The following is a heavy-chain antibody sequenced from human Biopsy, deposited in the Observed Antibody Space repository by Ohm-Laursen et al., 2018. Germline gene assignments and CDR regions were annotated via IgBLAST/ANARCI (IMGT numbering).Heavy chain of an antibody. D-gene: IGHD6-13*01. CDR1: GFSLSARGMC. CDR3: ARTPILIVSAGLVYRHRRHLQGVDV. J-gene: IGHJ6*02. Sequence: TQTLTLTCSFSGFSLSARGMCVSWIRQAPGKALEWLARVDWDDYKDYSASLQTKLSISKDTSNDQVVLTVNNVDPADTATYYCARTPILIVSAGLVYRHRRHLQGVDVWGQGIAVTVS. CDR2: VDWDDYK. V-gene: IGHV2-70*11.